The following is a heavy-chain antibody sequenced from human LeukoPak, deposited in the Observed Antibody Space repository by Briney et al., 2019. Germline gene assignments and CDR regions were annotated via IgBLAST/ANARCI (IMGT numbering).Heavy chain of an antibody. CDR3: TRDTDGSLDY. V-gene: IGHV3-30*02. D-gene: IGHD2-8*02. CDR1: RFTFSSYG. CDR2: IQYDGSIK. J-gene: IGHJ4*02. Sequence: GGSLRLSCAASRFTFSSYGMHWVRQAPGKGLEWLAFIQYDGSIKLYADSVKGRFTISRDNSKNTLYLQMNNLRADDTAVYYCTRDTDGSLDYWGQGILVTVAS.